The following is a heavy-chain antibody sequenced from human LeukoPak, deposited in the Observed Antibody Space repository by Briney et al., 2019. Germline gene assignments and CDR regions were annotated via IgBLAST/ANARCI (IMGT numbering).Heavy chain of an antibody. Sequence: SETLSLTCTVSGGSISSHYWSWIRQPPGKGLEWIGYIYYSGSTNYNPSLKSRVTISVDTSKNQFSLKLSSVTAADTAVYYCARVKSGSYCDYWGQGTLVTVSS. CDR1: GGSISSHY. D-gene: IGHD1-26*01. V-gene: IGHV4-59*11. J-gene: IGHJ4*02. CDR3: ARVKSGSYCDY. CDR2: IYYSGST.